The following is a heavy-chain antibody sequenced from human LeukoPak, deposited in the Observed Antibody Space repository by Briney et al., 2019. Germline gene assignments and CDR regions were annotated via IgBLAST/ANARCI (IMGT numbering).Heavy chain of an antibody. D-gene: IGHD4-17*01. J-gene: IGHJ4*02. Sequence: ASVKVSCKASGYTFTGYYMHWVRQAPGQGLEWMGWINPNSGGTNYAQKFQGRVTMTTDTSTSTAYMELRSLRSDDTAVYYCARDGYGVNFDYWGQGTLVTVSS. CDR2: INPNSGGT. CDR3: ARDGYGVNFDY. V-gene: IGHV1-2*02. CDR1: GYTFTGYY.